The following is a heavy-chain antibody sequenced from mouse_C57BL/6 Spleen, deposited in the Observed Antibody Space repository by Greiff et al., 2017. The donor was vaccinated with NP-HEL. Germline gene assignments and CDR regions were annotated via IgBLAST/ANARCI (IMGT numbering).Heavy chain of an antibody. CDR3: ATLYDGFPYWYFDV. V-gene: IGHV5-6*02. CDR1: GFTFSSYG. Sequence: EVMLVESGGDLVKPGGSLKLSCAASGFTFSSYGMSWVRQTPDKRLEWVATISSGGSYTYYPDSVKGRFTISRDNAKNTLYLQMSSLKSEDTAMYYCATLYDGFPYWYFDVWGTGTTVTVSS. J-gene: IGHJ1*03. CDR2: ISSGGSYT. D-gene: IGHD2-3*01.